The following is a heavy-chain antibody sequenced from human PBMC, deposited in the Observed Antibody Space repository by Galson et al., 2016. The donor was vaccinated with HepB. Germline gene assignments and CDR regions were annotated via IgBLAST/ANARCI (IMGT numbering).Heavy chain of an antibody. CDR2: LSYDGRQK. D-gene: IGHD6-13*01. J-gene: IGHJ4*02. V-gene: IGHV3-30*18. Sequence: SLRLSCAAFGFTFSSYGMHWVRQAPGKGLEWVAVLSYDGRQKKYGDSVKGRFTISRDNSNNKLYLHMDSLRPEDTAVYYCAKGVKAAAGTLYAYWGQGILATVSS. CDR1: GFTFSSYG. CDR3: AKGVKAAAGTLYAY.